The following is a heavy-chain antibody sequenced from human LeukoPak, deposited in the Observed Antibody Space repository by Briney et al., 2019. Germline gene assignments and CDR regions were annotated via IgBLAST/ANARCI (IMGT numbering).Heavy chain of an antibody. Sequence: ASVKVSCKASGYSFTSYDINWVRQATGQGLEWMGRMNTNSGTTEYVQKFQGRVTMTRDTSTNTAYMELSSLRSEDTAVYYCAGGYGYLTGISSNDYWGQGTLVTVSS. D-gene: IGHD5-18*01. CDR2: MNTNSGTT. V-gene: IGHV1-8*01. CDR1: GYSFTSYD. CDR3: AGGYGYLTGISSNDY. J-gene: IGHJ4*02.